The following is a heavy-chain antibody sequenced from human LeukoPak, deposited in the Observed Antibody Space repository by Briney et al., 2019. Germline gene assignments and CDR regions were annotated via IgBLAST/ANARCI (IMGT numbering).Heavy chain of an antibody. D-gene: IGHD3-22*01. CDR2: IYYSGST. CDR3: ARLNRNYYDSSGEPGFDY. Sequence: SETLSLTCTVSGGSISSYYWSWIRQPPGKGLEWIGYIYYSGSTNYNPSLKSRVTISVDTSKNQFSLKLSSVTAADTAVFYCARLNRNYYDSSGEPGFDYWGQGTLVTVSS. J-gene: IGHJ4*02. V-gene: IGHV4-59*01. CDR1: GGSISSYY.